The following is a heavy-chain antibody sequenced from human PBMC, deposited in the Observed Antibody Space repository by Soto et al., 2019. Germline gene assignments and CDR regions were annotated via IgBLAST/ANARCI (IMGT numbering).Heavy chain of an antibody. CDR2: FSSSSGTI. CDR3: AREGDSSGWYNWFDP. D-gene: IGHD3-22*01. J-gene: IGHJ5*02. V-gene: IGHV3-48*01. CDR1: GFTFSSYN. Sequence: EVQLVESGGGLVQPGGSLRLSCAASGFTFSSYNMNWVRQAPGKGLEWVSYFSSSSGTIYYGDSVKGRFTISRGNAKNSLYLQMNSLSAEDTAVYYCAREGDSSGWYNWFDPWGQGTLVTVSS.